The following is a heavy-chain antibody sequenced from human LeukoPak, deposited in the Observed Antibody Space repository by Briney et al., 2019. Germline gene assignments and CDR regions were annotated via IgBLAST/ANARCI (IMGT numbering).Heavy chain of an antibody. CDR2: INWNGGNI. CDR3: ARDPAVGGGYQNAFEN. Sequence: GGSLRLSCAASGFTFNDHGMIWVRQAPGKGLEWVSGINWNGGNINYGDSVKGRFTISRDNAQKILYLQMNSLRVEDTALYYCARDPAVGGGYQNAFENWGQGTMVTVSS. CDR1: GFTFNDHG. V-gene: IGHV3-20*04. D-gene: IGHD1-26*01. J-gene: IGHJ3*02.